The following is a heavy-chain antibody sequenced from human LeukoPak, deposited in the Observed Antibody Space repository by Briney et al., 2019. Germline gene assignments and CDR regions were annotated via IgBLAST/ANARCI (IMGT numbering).Heavy chain of an antibody. D-gene: IGHD3-10*01. Sequence: GESLRLSCAASGFTFDDYGMSWVRQAPGKGLEWVSGINWNGGSTGYADSVKGRFTISRDNAKNSLYLQMNSLKAEDTAVYYCARETRSYGSGRDWFDPWGQGTLVTVSS. CDR2: INWNGGST. V-gene: IGHV3-20*04. CDR3: ARETRSYGSGRDWFDP. J-gene: IGHJ5*02. CDR1: GFTFDDYG.